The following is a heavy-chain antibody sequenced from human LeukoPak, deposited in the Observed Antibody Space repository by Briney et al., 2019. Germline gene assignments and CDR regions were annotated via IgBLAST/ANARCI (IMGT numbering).Heavy chain of an antibody. CDR1: GYTLTELS. CDR3: ATLDDYYDSSGYRVDY. CDR2: FDPEDGET. V-gene: IGHV1-24*01. Sequence: ASVKVSCKVSGYTLTELSMHWVRQAPGKGLEWMGGFDPEDGETIYAQKFQGRVTMTEDTSTDTAYMELSSLRSEDTAVYYCATLDDYYDSSGYRVDYWGQGTLVTVSS. D-gene: IGHD3-22*01. J-gene: IGHJ4*02.